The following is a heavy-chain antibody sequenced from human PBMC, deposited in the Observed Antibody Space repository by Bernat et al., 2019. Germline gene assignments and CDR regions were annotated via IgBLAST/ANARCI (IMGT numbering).Heavy chain of an antibody. V-gene: IGHV1-24*01. J-gene: IGHJ4*02. CDR2: FDPEDGET. D-gene: IGHD6-13*01. Sequence: VQLVQSGVEVKNPGASVNASCKVSGYTLPDLSIHWLRHAPGNGLEWMGGFDPEDGETIYAQKFQGRVSMTEDTSTSTAYMELSSMGSEDTDVYYCGTDEAEQQLGAAYWGQGTLVTVSS. CDR1: GYTLPDLS. CDR3: GTDEAEQQLGAAY.